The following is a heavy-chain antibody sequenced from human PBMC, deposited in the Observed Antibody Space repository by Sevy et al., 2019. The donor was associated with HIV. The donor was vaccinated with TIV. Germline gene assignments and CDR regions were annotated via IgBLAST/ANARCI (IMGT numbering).Heavy chain of an antibody. Sequence: GGSLRLSCAASGFTFSNYSMTWVRQAPGKGLEWISYISSSSRTIYNADSVKGRFTISRDNAKNSLYLQMNSLRDEDTAVYYCARHVTKVVQRISTRAFDIWGQGTMVTVSS. CDR2: ISSSSRTI. J-gene: IGHJ3*02. CDR1: GFTFSNYS. D-gene: IGHD2-15*01. CDR3: ARHVTKVVQRISTRAFDI. V-gene: IGHV3-48*02.